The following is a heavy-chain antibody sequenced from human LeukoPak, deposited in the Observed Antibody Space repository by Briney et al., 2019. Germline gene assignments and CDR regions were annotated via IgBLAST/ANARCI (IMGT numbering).Heavy chain of an antibody. J-gene: IGHJ4*02. CDR1: GFTFSTYW. D-gene: IGHD1-26*01. CDR2: IKQDGSEK. Sequence: GGSLRLSCAASGFTFSTYWMSWVRQVPGKGLEWVANIKQDGSEKYYVDSVKGRFTISRDNAKNSLYLQMNSLRTEDTAVYYCARDKVVGATNFDYWGQRTLVTVSS. V-gene: IGHV3-7*03. CDR3: ARDKVVGATNFDY.